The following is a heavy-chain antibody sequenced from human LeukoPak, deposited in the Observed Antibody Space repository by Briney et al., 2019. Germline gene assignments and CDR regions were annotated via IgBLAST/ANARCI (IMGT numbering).Heavy chain of an antibody. V-gene: IGHV4-34*01. CDR2: INHSGST. D-gene: IGHD3-3*01. J-gene: IGHJ6*03. CDR1: GFTFSSYA. Sequence: GSLRLSCAASGFTFSSYAMSWIRQPPGRGLEWIGEINHSGSTNYNPSLKSRVTISVDTSKNQYSLKLSSVTAADTAVYYCARASITSYYDFWSGGGYYYYMDVWGKGTTVTVSS. CDR3: ARASITSYYDFWSGGGYYYYMDV.